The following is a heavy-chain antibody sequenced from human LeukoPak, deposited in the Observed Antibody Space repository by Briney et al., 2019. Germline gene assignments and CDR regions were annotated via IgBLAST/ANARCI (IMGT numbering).Heavy chain of an antibody. CDR2: IYRSGST. CDR1: TYSISNSLY. Sequence: PSEPLSLTCSGSTYSISNSLYWGWLLQPPGKGLEWIGSIYRSGSTFYNPSLKSRVTISLDTSKNQFSLKLSSVTAADTAVYFCARGTYGYYMDVWGKGTTVTVSS. D-gene: IGHD4-17*01. V-gene: IGHV4-38-2*02. CDR3: ARGTYGYYMDV. J-gene: IGHJ6*03.